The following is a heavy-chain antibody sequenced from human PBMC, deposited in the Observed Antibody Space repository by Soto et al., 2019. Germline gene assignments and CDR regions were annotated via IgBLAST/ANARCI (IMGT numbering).Heavy chain of an antibody. D-gene: IGHD4-17*01. Sequence: SETLSLTCAVYGGSFSGYYWSWIRQPPGKGLEWIGEINHSGSTNYNPSLKSRVTISVDTSKNQFSLKLSSVTAADTAVYYCAAGDYGGNPGNYWGQGTLVTVSS. CDR2: INHSGST. CDR1: GGSFSGYY. J-gene: IGHJ4*02. CDR3: AAGDYGGNPGNY. V-gene: IGHV4-34*01.